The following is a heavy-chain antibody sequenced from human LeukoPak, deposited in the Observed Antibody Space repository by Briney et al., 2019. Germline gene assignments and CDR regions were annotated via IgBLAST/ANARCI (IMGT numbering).Heavy chain of an antibody. CDR2: ISSSGSTI. CDR1: GFTFISYE. CDR3: AIDGYDYGYYYYMDV. J-gene: IGHJ6*03. D-gene: IGHD5-12*01. V-gene: IGHV3-48*03. Sequence: GGSLRLSCAASGFTFISYEMNWVRQAPGKGLEWVSYISSSGSTIYYADSVKGRFTISIDNAKNSLYLQMNSLRAEDTAVYYCAIDGYDYGYYYYMDVWGKRTAVTVSS.